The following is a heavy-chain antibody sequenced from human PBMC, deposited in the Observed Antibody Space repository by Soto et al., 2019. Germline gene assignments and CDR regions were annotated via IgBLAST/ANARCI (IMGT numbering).Heavy chain of an antibody. CDR1: GFSLSTSGVG. CDR3: AHRRSTVMTPFDY. V-gene: IGHV2-5*01. Sequence: QITLKESGPTLVDPTQTLTLTCTFSGFSLSTSGVGVGWIRQPPGQALEWLAFVNWNDNKRYSPSLNSRLTINKDNSKNLVVLTMTNMDSVDTGTYYCAHRRSTVMTPFDYWGQGTLVTVSS. D-gene: IGHD4-17*01. CDR2: VNWNDNK. J-gene: IGHJ4*02.